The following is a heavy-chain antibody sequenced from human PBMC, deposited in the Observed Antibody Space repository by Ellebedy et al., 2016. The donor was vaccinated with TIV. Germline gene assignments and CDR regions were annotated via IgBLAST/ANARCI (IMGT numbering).Heavy chain of an antibody. V-gene: IGHV5-10-1*01. J-gene: IGHJ4*02. D-gene: IGHD5-18*01. CDR1: GYSFTTYW. CDR3: ARNMNTAMTNDY. CDR2: IDPSDSYT. Sequence: GESLKISCKGSGYSFTTYWITWVRQMPGKGLEWMGRIDPSDSYTKYSPSFQGHVTISADKFNSTAHLQWSSLKASDTAMYYCARNMNTAMTNDYWGQGTLVTVSS.